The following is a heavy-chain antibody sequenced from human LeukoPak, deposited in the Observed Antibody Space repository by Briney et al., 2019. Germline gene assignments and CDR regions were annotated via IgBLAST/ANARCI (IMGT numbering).Heavy chain of an antibody. CDR2: INHSGST. D-gene: IGHD3-3*01. Sequence: PSETLSLTCAVYGGSFSGYYWSWIRQPPGKGLEWIGEINHSGSTNYNPSLKSRVTISVDTSKNQFSLKLSSVTAADTAVYYCARGFYYDFWSGPWALDYWGQGTLVTVSS. CDR3: ARGFYYDFWSGPWALDY. V-gene: IGHV4-34*01. J-gene: IGHJ4*02. CDR1: GGSFSGYY.